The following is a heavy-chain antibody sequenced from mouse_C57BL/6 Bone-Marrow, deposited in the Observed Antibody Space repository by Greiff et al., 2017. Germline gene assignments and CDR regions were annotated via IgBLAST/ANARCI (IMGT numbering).Heavy chain of an antibody. Sequence: QVQLQQSGPELVKPGASVQISCKASGYAFSSSWMNWVKQRPGKGLEWIGRIYPGDGDTNYNGKFKGKATLTAAKSSSTAYMQLSSLTSEDSAVYFCARCLYDDDGYAMDYWGQGTSVTVSS. D-gene: IGHD2-4*01. J-gene: IGHJ4*01. V-gene: IGHV1-82*01. CDR3: ARCLYDDDGYAMDY. CDR2: IYPGDGDT. CDR1: GYAFSSSW.